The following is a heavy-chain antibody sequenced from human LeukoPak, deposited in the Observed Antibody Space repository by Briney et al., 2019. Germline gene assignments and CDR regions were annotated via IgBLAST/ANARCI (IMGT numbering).Heavy chain of an antibody. CDR1: GFSISDYY. V-gene: IGHV3-11*01. J-gene: IGHJ5*02. Sequence: GGSLRLSCAASGFSISDYYITWIRQAPGKRLEWISYISSSGHSIYYTDSVKGRFTISKDNAKNSVNLQMDSLRVEDTAVYSCARGRTTLLDWFDPWGQGTLVTVSS. CDR3: ARGRTTLLDWFDP. D-gene: IGHD3-10*01. CDR2: ISSSGHSI.